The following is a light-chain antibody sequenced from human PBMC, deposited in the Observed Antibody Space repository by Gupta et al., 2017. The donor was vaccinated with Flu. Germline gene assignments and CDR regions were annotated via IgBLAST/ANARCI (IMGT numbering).Light chain of an antibody. CDR2: GAS. CDR1: QSVSSN. V-gene: IGKV3-15*01. Sequence: EIVMTQSPATLSVSPRERATLSCRASQSVSSNLAWYQQKPGQAPRLLIYGASTRATGIPARFSGSGSGTEFTLTISSLQSEDFAFYYCQQYNNWPLYSFGQGTKLEIK. CDR3: QQYNNWPLYS. J-gene: IGKJ2*03.